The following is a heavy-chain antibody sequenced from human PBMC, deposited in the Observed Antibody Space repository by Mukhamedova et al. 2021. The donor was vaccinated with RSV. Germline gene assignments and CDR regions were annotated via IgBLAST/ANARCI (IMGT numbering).Heavy chain of an antibody. J-gene: IGHJ6*02. D-gene: IGHD3-10*01. CDR2: IYPGNSDT. Sequence: VAWVRQVPGKGLEYLGFIYPGNSDTKYSPSFEGQVTISVDESIDTAYLQWSGLKASDTAIYFCARDGSGSHKDYYGLDVWGQGP. V-gene: IGHV5-51*01. CDR3: ARDGSGSHKDYYGLDV.